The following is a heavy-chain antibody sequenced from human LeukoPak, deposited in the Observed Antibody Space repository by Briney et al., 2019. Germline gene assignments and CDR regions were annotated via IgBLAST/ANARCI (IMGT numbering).Heavy chain of an antibody. J-gene: IGHJ4*02. V-gene: IGHV1-69*13. CDR2: IIPIFGTA. D-gene: IGHD5-18*01. Sequence: SVKVSCKASGGTFSSYAISWVRQAPGQGLEWMGGIIPIFGTANHAQKFQGRVTITADESTSTAYMELSSLRSEDTAVYYCAREGRGYSYGDFDHWGQGTLVTVSS. CDR3: AREGRGYSYGDFDH. CDR1: GGTFSSYA.